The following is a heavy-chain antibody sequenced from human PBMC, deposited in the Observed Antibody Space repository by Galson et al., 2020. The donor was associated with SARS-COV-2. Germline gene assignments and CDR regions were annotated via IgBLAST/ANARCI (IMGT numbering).Heavy chain of an antibody. CDR3: ARGVWISATFYYSHRMDV. D-gene: IGHD2-15*01. CDR2: INHRGTT. Sequence: SQASETLSLTCAIYGGSFSTYYWSWIRQSPGKGLEWIGEINHRGTTNYNPSLKSRVTISVDTSKNQFSLKLSSVTAADTAVYHCARGVWISATFYYSHRMDVWGQGTTVTVSS. CDR1: GGSFSTYY. J-gene: IGHJ6*02. V-gene: IGHV4-34*01.